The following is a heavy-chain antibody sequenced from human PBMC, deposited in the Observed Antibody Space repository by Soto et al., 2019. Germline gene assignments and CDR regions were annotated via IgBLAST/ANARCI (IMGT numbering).Heavy chain of an antibody. D-gene: IGHD3-10*01. Sequence: GGSLRLSCAASGFTFSTYAMSWVRQAPGKGLEWVSGISNSGGSTYYADSVKGRFTISRDNSKNTLYLQIKSLRAEDTAVYYCAKERGGNYPPFDYWGQGTLVTVSS. V-gene: IGHV3-23*01. CDR2: ISNSGGST. CDR3: AKERGGNYPPFDY. CDR1: GFTFSTYA. J-gene: IGHJ4*02.